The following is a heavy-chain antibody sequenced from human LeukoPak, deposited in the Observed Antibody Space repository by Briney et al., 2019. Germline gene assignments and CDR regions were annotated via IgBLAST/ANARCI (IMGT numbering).Heavy chain of an antibody. CDR1: GYTFTSYW. CDR2: INPDGGST. Sequence: GASVKVSCKASGYTFTSYWIQWVRQAPGQGLEWMGLINPDGGSTAYAHRFQGRVIMTRDTSTTTAYIDLSTLRSEDTAVYHCARAPRNSSTMLDFWGQGTLVTISS. V-gene: IGHV1-46*01. CDR3: ARAPRNSSTMLDF. D-gene: IGHD6-13*01. J-gene: IGHJ4*02.